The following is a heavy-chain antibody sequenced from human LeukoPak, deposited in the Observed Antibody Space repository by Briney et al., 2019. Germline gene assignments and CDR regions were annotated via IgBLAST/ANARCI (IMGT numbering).Heavy chain of an antibody. V-gene: IGHV3-48*01. CDR3: ARALGYSYGYAVDY. D-gene: IGHD5-18*01. Sequence: PGGSLRLSCAASGFIFSNYNMNWVRQTPGKGLEWLSYISSSSGTIYYADSVKGRFTISGDNAKNSLHLQMNSLRAEDTAVYYCARALGYSYGYAVDYWGQGTLVTVS. CDR1: GFIFSNYN. CDR2: ISSSSGTI. J-gene: IGHJ4*02.